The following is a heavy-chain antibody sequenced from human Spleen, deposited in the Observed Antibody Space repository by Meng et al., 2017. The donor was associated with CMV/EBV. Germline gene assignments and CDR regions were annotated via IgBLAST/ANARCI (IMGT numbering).Heavy chain of an antibody. CDR1: GSISGGDYY. V-gene: IGHV4-30-4*08. J-gene: IGHJ5*01. CDR2: IYYNGNT. D-gene: IGHD2-2*01. CDR3: ARGLVISAASYNWFDS. Sequence: GSISGGDYYWSWVNQPPGKGLKWIGYIYYNGNTFYNPSIKSRVNMSIDTSKNQFSLRLSSATAADTAMYYCARGLVISAASYNWFDSWGRGSLVTVSS.